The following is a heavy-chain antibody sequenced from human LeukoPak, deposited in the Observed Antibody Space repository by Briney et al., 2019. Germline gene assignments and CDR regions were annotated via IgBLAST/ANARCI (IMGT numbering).Heavy chain of an antibody. Sequence: GGSLRLSCVASGFTFRSYAMHWVRQAPGKGLEWVIVISSDGTNKYYADSVKGRFTVSGDNSKNTLYVQMNSLRDQDTAVYYCARDLTTLEHLGYYYGIDVWGQGTTVTVSS. D-gene: IGHD2-15*01. CDR2: ISSDGTNK. CDR3: ARDLTTLEHLGYYYGIDV. CDR1: GFTFRSYA. V-gene: IGHV3-30-3*01. J-gene: IGHJ6*02.